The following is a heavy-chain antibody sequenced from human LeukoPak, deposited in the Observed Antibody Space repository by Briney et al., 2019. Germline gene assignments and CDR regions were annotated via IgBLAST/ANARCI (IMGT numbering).Heavy chain of an antibody. V-gene: IGHV3-30*18. CDR2: ISYDGSNK. CDR1: GFTFSDYY. Sequence: GGSLRLSCAASGFTFSDYYMSWIRQAPGKGLEWVAVISYDGSNKYYADSVKGRFTISRDNSKNTLYLQMNSLRAEDTAVYYCAKGYVLLNLDYWGQGTLVTVSS. CDR3: AKGYVLLNLDY. D-gene: IGHD3-10*01. J-gene: IGHJ4*02.